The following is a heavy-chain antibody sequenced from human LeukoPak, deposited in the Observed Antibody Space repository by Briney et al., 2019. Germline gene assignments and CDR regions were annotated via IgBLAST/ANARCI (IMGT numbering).Heavy chain of an antibody. Sequence: SQTPSLTCAISGDSVSSNSAAWNWIRQSPSRGLGWLGRTYYRSKWYNDYAVSVKSRITINPDTSKNQFSLQLNSVTPEDTAVYYCARDAPEGSGWESYFDYWGQGTLVTVSS. CDR3: ARDAPEGSGWESYFDY. V-gene: IGHV6-1*01. D-gene: IGHD6-19*01. CDR1: GDSVSSNSAA. CDR2: TYYRSKWYN. J-gene: IGHJ4*02.